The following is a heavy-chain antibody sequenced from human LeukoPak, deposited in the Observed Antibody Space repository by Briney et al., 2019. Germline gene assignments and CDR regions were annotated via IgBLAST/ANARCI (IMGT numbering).Heavy chain of an antibody. J-gene: IGHJ2*01. Sequence: PSETLSLTCAVYGGTFGGYYWSWIRQPPGKGLEWIGEIHYTGATNYKPSLKSRVTISGDPSKNQVSLRVYSVTAADTAVYYCARGVLGPYYFDLWGRGTLVTVSS. CDR3: ARGVLGPYYFDL. V-gene: IGHV4-34*01. D-gene: IGHD7-27*01. CDR1: GGTFGGYY. CDR2: IHYTGAT.